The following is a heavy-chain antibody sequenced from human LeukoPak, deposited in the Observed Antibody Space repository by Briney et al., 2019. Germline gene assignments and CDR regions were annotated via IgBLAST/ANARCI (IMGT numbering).Heavy chain of an antibody. Sequence: GGSLRLSCAASGFTFSTYSMNWVRQAPGKGLEYVSAISSNGGSTYYANSVKGRFTISRDNSKNTLYLQMGSLRAEDMAVYYCARDGSVAAASYYFDYWGQGTLVTVSS. CDR2: ISSNGGST. CDR3: ARDGSVAAASYYFDY. J-gene: IGHJ4*02. CDR1: GFTFSTYS. V-gene: IGHV3-64*01. D-gene: IGHD3-10*01.